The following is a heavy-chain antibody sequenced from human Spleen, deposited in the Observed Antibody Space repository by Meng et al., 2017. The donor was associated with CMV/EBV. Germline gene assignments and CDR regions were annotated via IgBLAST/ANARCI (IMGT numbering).Heavy chain of an antibody. CDR1: GFTVSNNY. CDR2: ISSSSSYI. D-gene: IGHD6-13*01. V-gene: IGHV3-21*01. Sequence: GESLKISCVASGFTVSNNYLSWVRQAPGKGLEWVSSISSSSSYIYYADSVKGRFTISRDNAKNSLYLQMNSLRAEDTAVYYCAGIAAAGTSKAYHYGMDVWGQGTTVTVSS. J-gene: IGHJ6*02. CDR3: AGIAAAGTSKAYHYGMDV.